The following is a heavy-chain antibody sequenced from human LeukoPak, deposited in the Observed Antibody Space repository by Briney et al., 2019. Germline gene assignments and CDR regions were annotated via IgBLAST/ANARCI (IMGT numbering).Heavy chain of an antibody. Sequence: SETLSLTCAVYGGSFSGYSWSWIRQPPGKGLEWIGEINHSGSTNYNPSLKSRVTISVDTSKNQFSLNLSSVTAADTAVYYCAIEAAYNFWSGYYQTTYYMDVWGTGTTVTVSS. V-gene: IGHV4-34*01. J-gene: IGHJ6*03. CDR3: AIEAAYNFWSGYYQTTYYMDV. CDR1: GGSFSGYS. CDR2: INHSGST. D-gene: IGHD3-3*01.